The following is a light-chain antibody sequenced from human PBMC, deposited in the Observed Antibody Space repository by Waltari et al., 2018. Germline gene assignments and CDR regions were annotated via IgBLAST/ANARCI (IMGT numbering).Light chain of an antibody. CDR2: QDVE. V-gene: IGLV3-1*01. Sequence: SYELIQPPSMSVSPGQTATITCSGDKLGDKFTNWYQQKAGRSPLLVIFQDVEHFGRPSGIPARLSGAKSGDTATLTISGTQTMDEADYYCQTWNRNTVVFGGGTKLTV. CDR3: QTWNRNTVV. J-gene: IGLJ2*01. CDR1: KLGDKF.